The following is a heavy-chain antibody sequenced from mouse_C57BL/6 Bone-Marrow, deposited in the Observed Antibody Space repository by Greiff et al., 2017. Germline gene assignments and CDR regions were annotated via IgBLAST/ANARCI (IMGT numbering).Heavy chain of an antibody. CDR3: ARGHYGRVFAY. CDR2: IYPRDGST. V-gene: IGHV1-85*01. Sequence: QVQLQQSGPELVKPGASVKLSCKASGYTFTSYDINWVKQRPGQGLEWIGWIYPRDGSTKYNEKFKGQATLTVDTSSSTAYMESHSLTSEDSAVYFCARGHYGRVFAYGGQGTLVTVSA. CDR1: GYTFTSYD. J-gene: IGHJ3*01. D-gene: IGHD1-1*01.